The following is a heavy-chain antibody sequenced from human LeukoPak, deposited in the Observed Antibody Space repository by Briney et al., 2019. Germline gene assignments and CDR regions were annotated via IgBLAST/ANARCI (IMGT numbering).Heavy chain of an antibody. CDR3: ANFGILTVYDAFHI. CDR2: IRDNGGDT. Sequence: PGGSLRLSCAASGFTFSSYAMSWVRQAPGKGLEWVSAIRDNGGDTHYADSVKGRFTISRDNSKNTLYLQMNSLRAEDTAVYYCANFGILTVYDAFHIWGQGTMVTVSS. V-gene: IGHV3-23*01. D-gene: IGHD3-9*01. CDR1: GFTFSSYA. J-gene: IGHJ3*02.